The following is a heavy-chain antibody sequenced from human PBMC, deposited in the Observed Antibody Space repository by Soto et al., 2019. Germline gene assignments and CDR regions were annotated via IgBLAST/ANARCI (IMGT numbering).Heavy chain of an antibody. CDR2: IDPSDSYT. J-gene: IGHJ6*02. Sequence: PGESLKISCKGSGYSFTSYWISWVRQMPGKGLEWMGRIDPSDSYTNYSPSFQGHVTISADKPISTAYLQWSSLKASDTAMYYCAVGGGTGYYYYYGMDVWGQGTTVTVSS. CDR1: GYSFTSYW. D-gene: IGHD2-15*01. CDR3: AVGGGTGYYYYYGMDV. V-gene: IGHV5-10-1*01.